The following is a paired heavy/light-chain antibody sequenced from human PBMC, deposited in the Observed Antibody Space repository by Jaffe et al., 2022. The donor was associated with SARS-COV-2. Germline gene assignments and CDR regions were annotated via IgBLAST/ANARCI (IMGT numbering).Light chain of an antibody. V-gene: IGKV2-30*01. CDR2: KVS. J-gene: IGKJ2*01. CDR1: QSLVYGDENTY. CDR3: MQGTHWPYT. Sequence: DVVMTQSPLSLPVTLGQPASISCRSSQSLVYGDENTYLNWFQQRPGQSPRRLIYKVSNRDSGVPDRFSGSGSGTEFTLKISRVEAEDVGVYYCMQGTHWPYTFGQGTKLEIK.
Heavy chain of an antibody. J-gene: IGHJ3*02. CDR1: GFTFSNNW. V-gene: IGHV3-7*03. Sequence: EVQLVESGGGLVQPGGSLRLSCTASGFTFSNNWMTWVRQAPGKGLEWVANIKEDGSQKHYVDSVEGRFTISRDNAKNSLYLQMNSLRAEDTAIYYCARDPYSTAVTEYGAFDIWGQGTMVTVSS. D-gene: IGHD4-17*01. CDR3: ARDPYSTAVTEYGAFDI. CDR2: IKEDGSQK.